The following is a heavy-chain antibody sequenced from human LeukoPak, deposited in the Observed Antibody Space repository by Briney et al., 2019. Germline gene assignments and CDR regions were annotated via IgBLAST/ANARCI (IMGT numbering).Heavy chain of an antibody. D-gene: IGHD3-10*01. Sequence: PGASLRLSCAASGFIFRNGWMHWPRRVPGEGLEWVGRIKNENRGGTRNYIAPVQGRFTISRDDSRNPLYLEMDSLKTEDTAVYYCVTDGGFLPYYFTYWGQGTLVTVSS. CDR3: VTDGGFLPYYFTY. CDR2: IKNENRGGTR. J-gene: IGHJ1*01. V-gene: IGHV3-15*01. CDR1: GFIFRNGW.